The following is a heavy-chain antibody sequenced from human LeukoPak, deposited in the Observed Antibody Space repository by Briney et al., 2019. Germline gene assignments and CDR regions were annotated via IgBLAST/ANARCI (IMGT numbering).Heavy chain of an antibody. CDR3: ARIPRRDGYNWRKNYFDY. D-gene: IGHD5-24*01. CDR2: IYHSGST. Sequence: SETLSLTCTVSGGSISSSSYYWGWIRQPPGKGLEWIGSIYHSGSTYYNPSLKSRVTISVDRSKNQFSLKLSSVTAADTAVYYCARIPRRDGYNWRKNYFDYWGQGTLVTVSS. V-gene: IGHV4-39*07. J-gene: IGHJ4*02. CDR1: GGSISSSSYY.